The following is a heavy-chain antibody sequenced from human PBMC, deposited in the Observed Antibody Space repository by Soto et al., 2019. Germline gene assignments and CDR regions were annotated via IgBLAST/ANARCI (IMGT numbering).Heavy chain of an antibody. CDR3: ARLLWFGELDYFDY. V-gene: IGHV1-46*01. CDR1: GYTFTSYY. D-gene: IGHD3-10*01. CDR2: INPSGGST. J-gene: IGHJ4*02. Sequence: GASVKVSCKASGYTFTSYYMHWVRQAPGQGLEWMGIINPSGGSTSYAQKFQGRVTMTRDTSISTAYMELSRLRSDDTAVYYCARLLWFGELDYFDYWGQGTLVTVSS.